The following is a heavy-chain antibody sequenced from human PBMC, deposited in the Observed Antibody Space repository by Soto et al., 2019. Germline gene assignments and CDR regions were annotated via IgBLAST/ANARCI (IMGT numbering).Heavy chain of an antibody. J-gene: IGHJ6*02. D-gene: IGHD5-12*01. CDR1: GFTFSSYA. Sequence: PGGSLRLSCAASGFTFSSYAMSWVRQAPGKGLEWVSAISGSGGSTYYADSVKGRFTISRDNSKNTLYLQMNSLRAEDTAVYYCAKAGGYGNYYGMDVWGQGTTVTVSS. V-gene: IGHV3-23*01. CDR2: ISGSGGST. CDR3: AKAGGYGNYYGMDV.